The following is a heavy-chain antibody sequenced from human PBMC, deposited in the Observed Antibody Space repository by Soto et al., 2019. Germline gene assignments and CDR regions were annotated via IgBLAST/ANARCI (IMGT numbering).Heavy chain of an antibody. CDR1: GFTFSSYW. V-gene: IGHV3-7*03. D-gene: IGHD5-12*01. CDR3: ARGKDGYRNKQGLNWFDP. J-gene: IGHJ5*02. CDR2: IKQDGSEK. Sequence: PGGSLRLSCAASGFTFSSYWMSWVRQAPGKGLEWVANIKQDGSEKYYVDSVKGRFTISRDNAKNSLYLQMNSLRAEDTAVYYCARGKDGYRNKQGLNWFDPWGQGTLVTVSS.